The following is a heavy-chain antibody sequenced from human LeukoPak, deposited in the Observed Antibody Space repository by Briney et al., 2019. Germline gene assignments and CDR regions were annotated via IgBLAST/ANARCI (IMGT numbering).Heavy chain of an antibody. J-gene: IGHJ4*02. CDR1: GFTVSSNY. Sequence: PGGSLRLSCAASGFTVSSNYMSWVRQAPGKGLEWVAVISYDGSNKYYADSVKGRFTISRDNSKNTLYLQMNSLRAEDTAVYYCAGRPYSSSWYDFDYWGQGTLVTVSS. V-gene: IGHV3-30-3*01. D-gene: IGHD6-13*01. CDR2: ISYDGSNK. CDR3: AGRPYSSSWYDFDY.